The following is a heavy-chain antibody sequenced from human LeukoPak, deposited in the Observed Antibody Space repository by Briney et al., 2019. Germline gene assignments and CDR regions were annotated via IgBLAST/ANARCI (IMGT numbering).Heavy chain of an antibody. CDR1: GFTFSSAW. CDR3: ASLNDGEFHFDY. Sequence: GGSLRLSCAASGFTFSSAWLSWVRQAPGKGLQWVSLIYSGGSTYYADSVKGRFTISRDNSKNTLYLQMSSLRGEDTAVYYCASLNDGEFHFDYWGQGTLVTVSS. V-gene: IGHV3-53*01. CDR2: IYSGGST. J-gene: IGHJ4*02. D-gene: IGHD3-10*01.